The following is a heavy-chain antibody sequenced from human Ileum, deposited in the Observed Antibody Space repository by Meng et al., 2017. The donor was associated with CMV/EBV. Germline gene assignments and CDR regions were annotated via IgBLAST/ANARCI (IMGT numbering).Heavy chain of an antibody. CDR3: MREGGGY. CDR2: IHTTGST. Sequence: QGQLRQPAPGRLKLSQTLSLPCSVSGGAISSGGYYWSWIRQPAGKGLEWIGHIHTTGSTDYNPSLKSRLTISSDPSRNQFSLNLRSVTAADTAVYYCMREGGGYWGQGTLVTVYS. CDR1: GGAISSGGYY. V-gene: IGHV4-61*02. J-gene: IGHJ4*02. D-gene: IGHD3-16*01.